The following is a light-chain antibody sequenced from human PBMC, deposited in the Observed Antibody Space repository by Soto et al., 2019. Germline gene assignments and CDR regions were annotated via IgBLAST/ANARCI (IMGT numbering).Light chain of an antibody. J-gene: IGKJ5*01. Sequence: EIVLTQSPATLSLSPGERATLSCRASPSVTNFLAWYQQKPGQAPRLLIYGAFNRATGIPARFSGSGSGTAFTLTISSLEPEDSAVYCWQQRNVWPPVTFGQGTRLEIK. V-gene: IGKV3-11*01. CDR2: GAF. CDR1: PSVTNF. CDR3: QQRNVWPPVT.